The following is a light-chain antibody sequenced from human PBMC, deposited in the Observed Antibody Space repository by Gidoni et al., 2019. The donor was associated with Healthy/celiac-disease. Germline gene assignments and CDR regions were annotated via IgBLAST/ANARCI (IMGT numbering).Light chain of an antibody. Sequence: QSALTQPASVSGSPAQSITILCPGTSSDVGGYNYVPWYQQHPGKAPKLMIYDVSNRPSGVSNRFAGSKSGNTASLTIAGLQAEDEADYYCSSYTSSSTLGFGGGTKLTVL. V-gene: IGLV2-14*01. CDR1: SSDVGGYNY. CDR2: DVS. CDR3: SSYTSSSTLG. J-gene: IGLJ3*02.